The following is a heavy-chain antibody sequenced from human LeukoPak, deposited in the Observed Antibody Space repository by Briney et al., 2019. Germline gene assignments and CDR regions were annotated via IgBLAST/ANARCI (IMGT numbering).Heavy chain of an antibody. J-gene: IGHJ4*02. D-gene: IGHD3-10*01. CDR3: TRDAYGSGKGYFDY. Sequence: ASVKVSCKASGYTFISYGFSWVRQAPGQGLEWMGWISAYDGNTKSIDKLQGRVTLTTDTSTNTAYLELRGLRSDDTAVYYCTRDAYGSGKGYFDYWGQGTLVTVSS. CDR1: GYTFISYG. CDR2: ISAYDGNT. V-gene: IGHV1-18*01.